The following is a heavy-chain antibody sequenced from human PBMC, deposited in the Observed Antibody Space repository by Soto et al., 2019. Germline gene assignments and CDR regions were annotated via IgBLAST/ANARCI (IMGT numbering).Heavy chain of an antibody. J-gene: IGHJ6*02. V-gene: IGHV3-53*02. CDR3: ARDPPATRHGMDV. CDR1: GFTVSSNY. CDR2: IYSGGST. Sequence: EVQLVETGGGLFQPGGSLRLSCAASGFTVSSNYMSWVRQAPGKGLEWVAVIYSGGSTYYADSVRGRFTISRDNSKNTLYLQMKSLRAEDTAVYYCARDPPATRHGMDVWGQGTTVTVSS.